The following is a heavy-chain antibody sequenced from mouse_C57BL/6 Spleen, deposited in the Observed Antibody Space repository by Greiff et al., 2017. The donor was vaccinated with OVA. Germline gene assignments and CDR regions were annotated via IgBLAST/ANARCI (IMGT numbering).Heavy chain of an antibody. J-gene: IGHJ2*01. CDR3: AREEGYYYGSSHFDY. CDR1: GFTFSSYA. V-gene: IGHV5-4*01. Sequence: DVKLVESGGGLVQPGGSLKLSCAASGFTFSSYAMSWVRQTPEKRLEWVATISDGGSYTYYPDNVKGRFTISSDHAKNNLYLQMSHLKAEDTAMYYCAREEGYYYGSSHFDYWGQGTTLTVSP. CDR2: ISDGGSYT. D-gene: IGHD1-1*01.